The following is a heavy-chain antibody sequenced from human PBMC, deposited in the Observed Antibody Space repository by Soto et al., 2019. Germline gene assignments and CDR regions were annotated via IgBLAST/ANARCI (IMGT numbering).Heavy chain of an antibody. V-gene: IGHV4-59*01. CDR2: IYYSGST. CDR3: ARSYFYAFDI. Sequence: SETLSLTCTVSGGAITSYYWSWLRQSPGKGLECIGYIYYSGSTNYNPSLKSRVTISVDASKNQFSLELSSVTAADTAVYYCARSYFYAFDIWGQGTLVTVSS. J-gene: IGHJ3*02. CDR1: GGAITSYY. D-gene: IGHD1-26*01.